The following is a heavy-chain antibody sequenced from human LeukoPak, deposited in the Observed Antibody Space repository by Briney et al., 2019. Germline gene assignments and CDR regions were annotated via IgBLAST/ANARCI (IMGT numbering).Heavy chain of an antibody. J-gene: IGHJ4*02. CDR2: IDPSDSYT. CDR1: GYSFTSYW. CDR3: ARLKRTNYYGSGSPLDY. D-gene: IGHD3-10*01. Sequence: GESLKISCKGSGYSFTSYWISWVRQMPGKGLEWMGRIDPSDSYTNYSPSFQGHVTISADKSISTAYLQWSSLKASDTAMYYCARLKRTNYYGSGSPLDYWGQGTLVTVSS. V-gene: IGHV5-10-1*01.